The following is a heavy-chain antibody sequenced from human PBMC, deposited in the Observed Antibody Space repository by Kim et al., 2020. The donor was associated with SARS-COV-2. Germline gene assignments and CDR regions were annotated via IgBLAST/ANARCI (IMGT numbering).Heavy chain of an antibody. V-gene: IGHV3-43*01. Sequence: DSVKGRFTSSRDNSKNSLYLQMNSLRTEDTALYYCAKLYYYDSSGYSGDYWGQGTLVTVSS. CDR3: AKLYYYDSSGYSGDY. D-gene: IGHD3-22*01. J-gene: IGHJ4*02.